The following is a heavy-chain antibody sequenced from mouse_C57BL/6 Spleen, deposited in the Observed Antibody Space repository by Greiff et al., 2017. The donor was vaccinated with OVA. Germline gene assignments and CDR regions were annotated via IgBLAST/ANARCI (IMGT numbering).Heavy chain of an antibody. CDR1: GYTFTSYW. V-gene: IGHV1-69*01. D-gene: IGHD2-5*01. Sequence: QVQLKQPGAELVMPGASVKLSCKASGYTFTSYWMHWVKQRPGQGLEWIGEIDPSDSYTNYNQKFKGKSTLTVDKSSSTAYMQLSSLTSEDSAVYYCARGYYSNPAWFAYWGQGTLVTVSA. CDR3: ARGYYSNPAWFAY. J-gene: IGHJ3*01. CDR2: IDPSDSYT.